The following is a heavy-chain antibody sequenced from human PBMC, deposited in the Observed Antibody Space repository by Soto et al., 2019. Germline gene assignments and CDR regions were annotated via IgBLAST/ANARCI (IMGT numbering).Heavy chain of an antibody. CDR1: GGSISSTNW. CDR2: IYHTGTT. D-gene: IGHD2-15*01. V-gene: IGHV4-4*02. J-gene: IGHJ4*02. CDR3: ATLPPPIVVVVLPFPS. Sequence: QVQLQQSGPRLARPSETLSLTCVVSGGSISSTNWWTWVRQTPGKGLEWIGEIYHTGTTKYNPSLMNRATISMPKSNNPFSLDLKSVPAAATAIYYCATLPPPIVVVVLPFPSWGQGRLVTVSS.